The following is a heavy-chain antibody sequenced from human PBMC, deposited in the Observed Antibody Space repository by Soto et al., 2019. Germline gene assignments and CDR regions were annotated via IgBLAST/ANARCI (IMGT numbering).Heavy chain of an antibody. CDR1: GFTFSSYA. Sequence: PGGSLRLSCAASGFTFSSYAISWVRQAPGKGLEWVSAISGSGGSTYYADSVKGRFTISRDNSKNTLYLQMNSLRAEDTAVYYCARSGIAVAGLFDYWGQGTLVTVSS. J-gene: IGHJ4*02. V-gene: IGHV3-23*01. CDR3: ARSGIAVAGLFDY. D-gene: IGHD6-19*01. CDR2: ISGSGGST.